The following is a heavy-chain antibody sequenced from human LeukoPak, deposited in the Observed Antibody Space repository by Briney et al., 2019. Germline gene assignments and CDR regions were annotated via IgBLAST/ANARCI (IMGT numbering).Heavy chain of an antibody. V-gene: IGHV1-8*03. CDR1: GYTFTSYD. D-gene: IGHD6-13*01. Sequence: ASVKVSCKASGYTFTSYDINWVRQATGQGLEWMGWMNPNSGNTGYAQKFQGRVTITRNTSISTAYMELSSLRSEDTAVYYCARVMGGAAAAALDYWGQGTLVTVSS. J-gene: IGHJ4*02. CDR2: MNPNSGNT. CDR3: ARVMGGAAAAALDY.